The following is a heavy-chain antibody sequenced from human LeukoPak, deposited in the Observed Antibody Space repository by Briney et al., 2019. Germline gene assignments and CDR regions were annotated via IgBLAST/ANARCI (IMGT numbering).Heavy chain of an antibody. J-gene: IGHJ5*02. V-gene: IGHV3-21*01. CDR2: ISSSSSYI. CDR3: ARDDIDGYNWFDP. Sequence: GGSLRLSCAASGFTFSSYSMNWVRQAPGKGLEWVSSISSSSSYIYYADSVKGRFTISRDNAKNSLYLQMNSLRAEDTAVYYCARDDIDGYNWFDPWGQGTLVTVSS. D-gene: IGHD2-15*01. CDR1: GFTFSSYS.